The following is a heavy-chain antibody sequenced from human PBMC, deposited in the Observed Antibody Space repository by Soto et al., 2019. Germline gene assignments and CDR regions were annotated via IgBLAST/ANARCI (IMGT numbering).Heavy chain of an antibody. D-gene: IGHD2-15*01. Sequence: GASVKVSCKASGYTFTSYDINWVRQATGQGLEWMGWMNPNSGNTGYAQKFQGRVTMTRNTSISTAYMELSSLRSEDTAVYYCARGLLGYCSGGSCYSGGDYWGQATLVTVSS. CDR2: MNPNSGNT. J-gene: IGHJ4*02. CDR1: GYTFTSYD. CDR3: ARGLLGYCSGGSCYSGGDY. V-gene: IGHV1-8*01.